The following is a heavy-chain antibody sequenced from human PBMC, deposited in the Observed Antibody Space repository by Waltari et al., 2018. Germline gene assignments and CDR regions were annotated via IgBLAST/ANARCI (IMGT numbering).Heavy chain of an antibody. J-gene: IGHJ5*02. D-gene: IGHD6-13*01. CDR1: GYTFTSYD. CDR2: MNPNSGTI. V-gene: IGHV1-8*01. Sequence: QVQLVQSGAEVKKPGASVKVSCKASGYTFTSYDINWVRQATGQGLEWMGWMNPNSGTIGYAQKFQGRVTMTRSTSISTDYMELSSLRSEDTAVYYCARGPNLRGIAAANYNWFDPWGQGTLVTVSS. CDR3: ARGPNLRGIAAANYNWFDP.